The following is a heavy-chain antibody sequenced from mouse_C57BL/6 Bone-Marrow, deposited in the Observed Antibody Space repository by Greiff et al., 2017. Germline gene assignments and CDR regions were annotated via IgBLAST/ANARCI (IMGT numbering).Heavy chain of an antibody. CDR2: RSYDGSN. V-gene: IGHV3-6*01. D-gene: IGHD2-5*01. CDR3: AREGAYDSNYDY. Sequence: EVQLQQSGPGLVKPSPSLSLTCSVTGYSITSGYYWNWIRQYPGNQLEWMGYRSYDGSNNYNPALQNRISITSDTSKNQFFLKLNSVTTEYTATYYCAREGAYDSNYDYWGQGTTLTVSS. CDR1: GYSITSGYY. J-gene: IGHJ2*01.